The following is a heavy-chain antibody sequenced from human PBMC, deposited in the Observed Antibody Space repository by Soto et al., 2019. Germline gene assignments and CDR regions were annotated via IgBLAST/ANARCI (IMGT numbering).Heavy chain of an antibody. CDR3: ARDETRSGSYYHY. J-gene: IGHJ4*02. D-gene: IGHD1-26*01. Sequence: QVQLVESGGGVVQPGRSLRLSCAASGFTFSSYGMHWVRQAPGKGLEWAAVIWYDGSNKYYADSVKGRFTISRDNSKNTLYLQMNSLRAEDTAVYYCARDETRSGSYYHYWGQGTLVTVSS. V-gene: IGHV3-33*01. CDR1: GFTFSSYG. CDR2: IWYDGSNK.